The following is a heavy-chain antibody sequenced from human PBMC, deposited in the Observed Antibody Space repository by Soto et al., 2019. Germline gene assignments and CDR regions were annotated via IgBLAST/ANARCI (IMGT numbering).Heavy chain of an antibody. Sequence: SVKVSCKASGGTFSTYIISWVRQAPGQGLEWMGRIIPILDVTNYAQKFQDRVTITADKSTSTAYMQLSSLRSEDTAVFYCTREANWYFDLWGRGTLVTVSS. J-gene: IGHJ2*01. CDR3: TREANWYFDL. CDR2: IIPILDVT. CDR1: GGTFSTYI. V-gene: IGHV1-69*04.